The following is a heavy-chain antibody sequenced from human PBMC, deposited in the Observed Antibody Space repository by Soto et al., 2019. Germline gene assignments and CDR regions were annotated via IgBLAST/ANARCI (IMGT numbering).Heavy chain of an antibody. CDR2: IYYSGST. J-gene: IGHJ4*02. V-gene: IGHV4-61*01. CDR3: ARATMAHYFDY. D-gene: IGHD3-10*01. CDR1: GGSVSSGSYY. Sequence: SETLSLTCTVSGGSVSSGSYYWSWIRQPPGKGLEWIGYIYYSGSTNYNPSLKSRVTISVDTSKNQFSLKLSSVAAADTAVYYCARATMAHYFDYWGQGTLVTVSS.